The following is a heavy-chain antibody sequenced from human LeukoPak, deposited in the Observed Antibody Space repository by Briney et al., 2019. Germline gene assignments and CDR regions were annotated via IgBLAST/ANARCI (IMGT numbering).Heavy chain of an antibody. CDR3: AKALAQWLVLGYFDL. J-gene: IGHJ2*01. CDR2: ISGSGGST. V-gene: IGHV3-23*01. CDR1: GFTFSSYA. D-gene: IGHD6-19*01. Sequence: PGGSLRLSCAASGFTFSSYAMSWARQAPGKGLEWVSAISGSGGSTYYADSVKGRFTISRDNSKNTLYLQMNSLRAEDTAVYYCAKALAQWLVLGYFDLWGRGTLVTVSS.